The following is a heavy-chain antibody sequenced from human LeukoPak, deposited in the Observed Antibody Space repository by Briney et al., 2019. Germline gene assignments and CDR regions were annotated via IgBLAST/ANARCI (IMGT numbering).Heavy chain of an antibody. D-gene: IGHD3-10*01. CDR3: ARDPTGGPFDY. CDR1: GFTFSSYE. V-gene: IGHV3-48*03. Sequence: PGGSLRLSCAASGFTFSSYEMNWVRQAPGKGLEWVSYISSSGSTIYYADSVKGRFTMSRDNAKNSLYLQMNSLRAEDTAVYYCARDPTGGPFDYWGQGTLVTVSS. J-gene: IGHJ4*02. CDR2: ISSSGSTI.